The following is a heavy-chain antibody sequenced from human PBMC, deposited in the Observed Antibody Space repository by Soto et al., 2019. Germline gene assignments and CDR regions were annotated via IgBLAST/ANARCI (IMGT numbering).Heavy chain of an antibody. V-gene: IGHV5-51*01. CDR2: IYPGDSDT. Sequence: GESLKISCKGSGYSFTSYWMGWVRQMPGKGLEWVGIIYPGDSDTRYSPSFQGQVTISADKSISTAYLQWSSLKASDTAMYYCARPVGSCRGGSCYSGYYYHYGMDGWGQGTTVTVSS. J-gene: IGHJ6*02. CDR1: GYSFTSYW. D-gene: IGHD2-15*01. CDR3: ARPVGSCRGGSCYSGYYYHYGMDG.